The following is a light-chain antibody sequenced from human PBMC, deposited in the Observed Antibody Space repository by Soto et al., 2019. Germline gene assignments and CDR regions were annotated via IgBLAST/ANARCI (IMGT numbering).Light chain of an antibody. CDR2: GAS. Sequence: EIVLTQSPGTLSLSPGERATLSCRASQSVSRSHLAWYQQKPGQAPRLLIYGASSRATGIADRFSGSGSVTDFTLTISRLEAEDFAVYYCQQYGNSPPYSVGQGTKLEIK. J-gene: IGKJ2*03. CDR3: QQYGNSPPYS. V-gene: IGKV3-20*01. CDR1: QSVSRSH.